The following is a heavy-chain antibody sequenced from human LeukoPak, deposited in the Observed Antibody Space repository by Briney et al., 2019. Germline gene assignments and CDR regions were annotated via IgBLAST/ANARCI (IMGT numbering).Heavy chain of an antibody. CDR2: IYYSGST. CDR1: GGSISISTYY. V-gene: IGHV4-39*01. Sequence: PSETLSLTCTVSGGSISISTYYWGWIRQPPGKGLEWIGNIYYSGSTYYNPSLKSRVTISVDTSKNQFSLRLSSVTAPDTAVYYCARLGTGYDSSGYSIGWFDPWGQGTLVTVSS. J-gene: IGHJ5*02. CDR3: ARLGTGYDSSGYSIGWFDP. D-gene: IGHD3-22*01.